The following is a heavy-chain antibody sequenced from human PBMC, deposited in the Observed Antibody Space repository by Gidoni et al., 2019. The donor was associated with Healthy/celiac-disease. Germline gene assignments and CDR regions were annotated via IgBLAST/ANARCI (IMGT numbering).Heavy chain of an antibody. V-gene: IGHV3-49*03. J-gene: IGHJ3*02. CDR1: GFTFGADA. CDR2: IRSKAYGGTT. Sequence: EVQLVASGVGLVQPGRSLRLSCTASGFTFGADAMSWFRQAPGKGLEWVGLIRSKAYGGTTEDAASVKGRFTISRDDSKSIAYLQMNSLKTEDTAVYYCTRDTEGGWFAFDIWGQGAMVTVSS. D-gene: IGHD6-19*01. CDR3: TRDTEGGWFAFDI.